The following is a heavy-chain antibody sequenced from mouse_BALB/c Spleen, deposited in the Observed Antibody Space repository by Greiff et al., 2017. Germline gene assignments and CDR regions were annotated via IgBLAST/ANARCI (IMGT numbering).Heavy chain of an antibody. V-gene: IGHV1S81*02. CDR1: GYTFTSYW. CDR3: ARRDYGSSYAYAMDY. J-gene: IGHJ4*01. CDR2: INPSNGRT. Sequence: VQLQQPGAELVKPGASVKLSCKASGYTFTSYWMHWVKQRPGQGLEWIGEINPSNGRTNYNEKFKSKATLTVDKSSSTAYMQLSSLTSDDSAVYYCARRDYGSSYAYAMDYWGQGTSVTVSS. D-gene: IGHD1-1*01.